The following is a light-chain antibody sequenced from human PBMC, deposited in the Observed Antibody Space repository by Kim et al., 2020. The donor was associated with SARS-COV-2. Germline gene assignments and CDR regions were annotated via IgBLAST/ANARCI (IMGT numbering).Light chain of an antibody. Sequence: QSITISCTGTSSDVGSYNLVSWYQQHPGKAPKLMIYEVSKRPSGVSNRFSGSKSGNTASLTIYGLQAEDEADYYCCSYAGSSTWVVFGGGTQLTVL. V-gene: IGLV2-23*02. CDR2: EVS. CDR3: CSYAGSSTWVV. CDR1: SSDVGSYNL. J-gene: IGLJ2*01.